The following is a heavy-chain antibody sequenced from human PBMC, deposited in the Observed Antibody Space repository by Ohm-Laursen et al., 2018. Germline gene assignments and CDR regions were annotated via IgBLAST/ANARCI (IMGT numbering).Heavy chain of an antibody. CDR3: ARGGITGTTDAFDI. J-gene: IGHJ3*02. V-gene: IGHV4-59*01. CDR1: GGSISSYY. CDR2: IYYSGST. Sequence: SQTLSLTCTVSGGSISSYYWSWIRQPPGKGLEWIGYIYYSGSTNYNPSLKSRVTISVDTSKNQFSLKLSSVTAADTAFYYCARGGITGTTDAFDIWGQGTMVTVSS. D-gene: IGHD1-20*01.